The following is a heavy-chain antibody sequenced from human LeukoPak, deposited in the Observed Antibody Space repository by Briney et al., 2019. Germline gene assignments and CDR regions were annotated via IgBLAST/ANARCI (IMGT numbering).Heavy chain of an antibody. CDR2: ISYDGNNE. V-gene: IGHV3-30*18. CDR1: GFTFSSYG. D-gene: IGHD2/OR15-2a*01. J-gene: IGHJ4*02. CDR3: AKDRALILFPTYFDS. Sequence: PGGSLRLSCAASGFTFSSYGMHWVRQAPGKGLEWVAAISYDGNNENYADSVKDRFTISRDNSKNTLYLQMNSLGPEDTALYYCAKDRALILFPTYFDSWGQGTLVTVSS.